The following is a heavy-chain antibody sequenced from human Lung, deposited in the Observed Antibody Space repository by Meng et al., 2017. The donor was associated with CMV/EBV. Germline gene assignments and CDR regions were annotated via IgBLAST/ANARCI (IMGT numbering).Heavy chain of an antibody. D-gene: IGHD3-16*02. CDR3: ARGMGYTDRSKLLKSRRSKDYYYGLDV. CDR2: ISHSESA. Sequence: LXCAVYGGSFSGFYWSWVRQPPGKGLEWIGAISHSESANYNPSLKSRVTMSVDTSRNQISLKLNSLTAADTAVYYCARGMGYTDRSKLLKSRRSKDYYYGLDVWGQGTXVTGSS. V-gene: IGHV4-34*01. CDR1: GGSFSGFY. J-gene: IGHJ6*02.